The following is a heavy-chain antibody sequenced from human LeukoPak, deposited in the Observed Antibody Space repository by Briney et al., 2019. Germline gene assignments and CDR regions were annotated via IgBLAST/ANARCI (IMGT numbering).Heavy chain of an antibody. CDR1: GYSRTTTY. V-gene: IGHV1-46*01. Sequence: ASVKVSCKACGYSRTTTYMHWVRQAPGQGLEWMGMINPTGGSISYSEKFQGRVTMTKDTSTSTVYMELNSLRYEDTAIYYCGGTYGSGSPYRTGQFYSYGMAVWGQGTTVTVSS. CDR2: INPTGGSI. D-gene: IGHD3-10*01. J-gene: IGHJ6*02. CDR3: GGTYGSGSPYRTGQFYSYGMAV.